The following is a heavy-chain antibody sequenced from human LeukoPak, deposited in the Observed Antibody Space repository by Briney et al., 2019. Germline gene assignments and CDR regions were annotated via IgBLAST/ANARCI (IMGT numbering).Heavy chain of an antibody. CDR2: IYYSGST. CDR1: GGSISSYY. CDR3: ARDGEYSSPSQDAFDI. J-gene: IGHJ3*02. V-gene: IGHV4-59*01. D-gene: IGHD6-6*01. Sequence: PSETLSLTCTVSGGSISSYYWSWIRQPPGKGLEWIGYIYYSGSTNYNPSLKSRVTISVDTSKNQFSLKLSSVTAADTAVYYCARDGEYSSPSQDAFDIWGQGTMVTVSS.